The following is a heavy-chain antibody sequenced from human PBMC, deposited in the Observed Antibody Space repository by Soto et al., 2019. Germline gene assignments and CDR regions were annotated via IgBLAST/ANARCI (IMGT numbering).Heavy chain of an antibody. CDR1: GGSLTSGTYS. Sequence: KTSETLSLTCAVSGGSLTSGTYSWNWIRQPPGKGLEWIGHIFPSGTTYYNPSLKSRVSISIDVSKNQFSLNLRSLTAADTAVYYCARGREFDSWGQGTLVTVSS. CDR3: ARGREFDS. J-gene: IGHJ4*02. CDR2: IFPSGTT. V-gene: IGHV4-30-2*01.